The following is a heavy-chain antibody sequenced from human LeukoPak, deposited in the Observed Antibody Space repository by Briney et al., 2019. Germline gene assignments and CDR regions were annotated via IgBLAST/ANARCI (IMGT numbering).Heavy chain of an antibody. CDR1: GYSINFGHL. D-gene: IGHD3-22*01. J-gene: IGHJ5*02. V-gene: IGHV4-38-2*02. CDR2: INHSGRT. Sequence: PSETLSLTCDVSGYSINFGHLWGWIRQPPGKGLEWIASINHSGRTYYTPSLKSRVTISVDTLKNQFSLKVTSVTAEDTAMYFCARESSAVAHTMMRDWLDPWGRGTLVTVSS. CDR3: ARESSAVAHTMMRDWLDP.